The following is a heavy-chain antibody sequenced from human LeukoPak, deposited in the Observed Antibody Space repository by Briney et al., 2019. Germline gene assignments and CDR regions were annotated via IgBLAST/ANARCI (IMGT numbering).Heavy chain of an antibody. V-gene: IGHV3-53*01. D-gene: IGHD5-18*01. CDR3: AIERNSYGNTVDY. J-gene: IGHJ4*02. Sequence: GGSLRLSCAASGFTVSSNYMSWVRHALGKGLEWVSVIYSGGSTYYADSVKGRFTISRDNSKNTLYLQMNSLRAEDKAVYYCAIERNSYGNTVDYWGQGTLVTVSS. CDR1: GFTVSSNY. CDR2: IYSGGST.